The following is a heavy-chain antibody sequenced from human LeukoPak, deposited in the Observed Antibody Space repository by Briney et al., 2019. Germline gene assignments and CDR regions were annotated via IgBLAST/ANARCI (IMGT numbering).Heavy chain of an antibody. CDR1: GFTFSNYW. CDR3: AGSSGWLFDY. D-gene: IGHD6-19*01. V-gene: IGHV3-7*01. CDR2: IKEDGSQK. Sequence: GGSLRLSCAGTGFTFSNYWMNWVRQAPGEGLEWVANIKEDGSQKYYVDSVKGRFTISRDNAKNSVYLQMSSLRAEDTAVYYCAGSSGWLFDYWGQGTLVAVSS. J-gene: IGHJ4*02.